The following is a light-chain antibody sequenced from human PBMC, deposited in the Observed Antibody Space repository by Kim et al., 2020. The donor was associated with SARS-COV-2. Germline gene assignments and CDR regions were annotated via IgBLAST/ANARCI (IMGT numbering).Light chain of an antibody. CDR1: QGISKD. V-gene: IGKV1-27*01. CDR3: QKYNGAPWT. CDR2: AAS. J-gene: IGKJ1*01. Sequence: ASVGDRVTITCRASQGISKDLAWYQQKPGKAPKLLIFAASALQSGVPTRFSGSGSGTDFTLTISSLQPEDVATYYCQKYNGAPWTFGQGTKVDIK.